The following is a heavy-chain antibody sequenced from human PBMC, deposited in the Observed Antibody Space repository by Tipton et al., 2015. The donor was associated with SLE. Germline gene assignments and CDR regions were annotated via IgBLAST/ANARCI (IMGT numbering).Heavy chain of an antibody. CDR3: ARDTPTITTGIYYCMDV. D-gene: IGHD4-11*01. CDR1: GFTFSSYG. V-gene: IGHV3-33*01. Sequence: SLRLSCAASGFTFSSYGMHWVRQAPGKGLEWVAVIWYDGSNKYYADSVKGRFTISRDNAKNSLYLQMNSLRAEDTAVYYCARDTPTITTGIYYCMDVWGKGTTVTVSS. CDR2: IWYDGSNK. J-gene: IGHJ6*03.